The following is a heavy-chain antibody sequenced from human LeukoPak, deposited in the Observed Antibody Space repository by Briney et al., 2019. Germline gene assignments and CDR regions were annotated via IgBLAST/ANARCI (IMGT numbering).Heavy chain of an antibody. Sequence: GGSLRLSCAASGFTFSRYAMSWVRQAPGKGLEWVSAISGSGGSTYYADSVKGRFTISRDNSKNTLHLQMNSLRAEDTAVFYCAKDYYYGSGSYYTEFDYWGQGTLVTVSS. CDR1: GFTFSRYA. V-gene: IGHV3-23*01. D-gene: IGHD3-10*01. CDR2: ISGSGGST. J-gene: IGHJ4*02. CDR3: AKDYYYGSGSYYTEFDY.